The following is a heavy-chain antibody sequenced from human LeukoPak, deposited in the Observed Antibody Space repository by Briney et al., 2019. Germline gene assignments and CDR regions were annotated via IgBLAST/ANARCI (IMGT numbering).Heavy chain of an antibody. D-gene: IGHD1-14*01. CDR2: IGNTGRTI. CDR3: VRGDRYFFDF. Sequence: PGGSLRLSCAASGFTFSSYETNWVRHAPGRGLEWVSYIGNTGRTIYYADSVQGRFTIYRDNAKNSLYLQMNSLRAEDTAIYYCVRGDRYFFDFWGQGTLVTVSS. V-gene: IGHV3-48*03. CDR1: GFTFSSYE. J-gene: IGHJ4*02.